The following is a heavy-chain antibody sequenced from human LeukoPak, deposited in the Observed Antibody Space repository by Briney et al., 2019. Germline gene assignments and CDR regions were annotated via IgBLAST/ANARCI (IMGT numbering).Heavy chain of an antibody. V-gene: IGHV1-2*02. CDR2: INPNSGDT. J-gene: IGHJ5*02. CDR3: ARLSSHYGDYKVDP. Sequence: ASVKVSCKASGYAFTGYYIHWVRQAPGQGLEWMGWINPNSGDTNYAQKFQGRVTMTTDTSANTAYMDLSSLRSEDTAVYYCARLSSHYGDYKVDPWGQGTLVTVSS. CDR1: GYAFTGYY. D-gene: IGHD4-17*01.